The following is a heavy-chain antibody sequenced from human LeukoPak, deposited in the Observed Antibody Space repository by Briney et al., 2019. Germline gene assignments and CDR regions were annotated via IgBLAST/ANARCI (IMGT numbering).Heavy chain of an antibody. Sequence: PGRSLRLSCAASGFTFDDYAMHWVRQAPGKGLEWVSGISWNSGSIGYADSVKGRFTISRDNAKNSLYLQMNSLRAEDTAVYYCAKCRYYDSSGYPDAFDIWGQGTMVTVSS. D-gene: IGHD3-22*01. CDR1: GFTFDDYA. CDR3: AKCRYYDSSGYPDAFDI. J-gene: IGHJ3*02. CDR2: ISWNSGSI. V-gene: IGHV3-9*01.